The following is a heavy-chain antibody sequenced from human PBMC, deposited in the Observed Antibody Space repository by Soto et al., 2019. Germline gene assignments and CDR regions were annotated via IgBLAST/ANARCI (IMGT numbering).Heavy chain of an antibody. J-gene: IGHJ6*02. V-gene: IGHV5-51*01. CDR1: GYSFTSYW. Sequence: PGESLKISCKGSGYSFTSYWIGWVRQMPGKGLEWMGIIYPGDSDTRYSPSFQGQVTISADKSISTAYLQWSSLKASDTAMYYCARHRSSSSPGPVYYGMDVWGQGTTVTSP. CDR2: IYPGDSDT. CDR3: ARHRSSSSPGPVYYGMDV. D-gene: IGHD6-6*01.